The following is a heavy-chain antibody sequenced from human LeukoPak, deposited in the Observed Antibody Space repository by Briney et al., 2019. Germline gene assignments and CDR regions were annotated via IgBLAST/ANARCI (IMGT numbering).Heavy chain of an antibody. CDR2: ISGFSGNT. V-gene: IGHV1-18*01. J-gene: IGHJ4*02. CDR3: ARVPTSIRYGWEDY. Sequence: ASVKVSCKASGYTFTSYGVNWVRQAPGQGLEWMGWISGFSGNTDYAQKFQGRVTMTTDTSTSTAYMELRSLRSDDTAVYYCARVPTSIRYGWEDYWGQRTLVTVSS. D-gene: IGHD5-18*01. CDR1: GYTFTSYG.